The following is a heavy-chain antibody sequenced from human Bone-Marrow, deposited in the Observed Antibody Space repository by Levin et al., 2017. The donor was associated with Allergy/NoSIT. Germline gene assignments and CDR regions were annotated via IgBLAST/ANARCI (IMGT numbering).Heavy chain of an antibody. V-gene: IGHV3-30-3*01. CDR2: MSYDGSNK. CDR3: ARDVGSGSDF. J-gene: IGHJ4*02. D-gene: IGHD3-3*01. CDR1: GFTLSTYA. Sequence: RSGGSLRLSCAASGFTLSTYAMYWLRQAPGKGLEWVAVMSYDGSNKYYADSVKGRFTISKDNSKNTLYLQMNSLRAEDTAVYYCARDVGSGSDFWGQGTLVTVSS.